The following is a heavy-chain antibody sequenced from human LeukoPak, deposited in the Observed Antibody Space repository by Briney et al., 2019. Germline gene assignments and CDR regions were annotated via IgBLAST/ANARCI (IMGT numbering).Heavy chain of an antibody. D-gene: IGHD2/OR15-2a*01. V-gene: IGHV1-69*05. CDR1: GGTFSSYA. J-gene: IGHJ6*03. CDR3: ARGSFRYYYMDV. CDR2: IIPIFGTA. Sequence: SVKVSCKASGGTFSSYAISWVRQAPGQGLEWMGGIIPIFGTANYAQKFQGRVTITTDESTSTAYMELSSLRSEDTAVYYCARGSFRYYYMDVWGKGTTVTASS.